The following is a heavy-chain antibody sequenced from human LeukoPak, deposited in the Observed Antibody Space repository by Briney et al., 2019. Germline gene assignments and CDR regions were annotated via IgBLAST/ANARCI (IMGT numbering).Heavy chain of an antibody. CDR3: ARTYYGSGRYYFDY. J-gene: IGHJ4*02. CDR1: GFTFSSSW. V-gene: IGHV3-7*04. Sequence: GGSLRLSCAASGFTFSSSWMTWVRQAPGKGLEWVANIKPDGSEGSYVDSVKGRFTISRDNAKNSLYLQMNSLRAEDTAVYYCARTYYGSGRYYFDYWGQGTLVTVSS. D-gene: IGHD3-10*01. CDR2: IKPDGSEG.